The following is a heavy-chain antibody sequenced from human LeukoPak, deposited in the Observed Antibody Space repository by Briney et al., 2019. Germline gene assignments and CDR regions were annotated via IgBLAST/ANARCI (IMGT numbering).Heavy chain of an antibody. CDR3: AKADGSGWYPHYFDY. CDR2: ISGSGGST. CDR1: GFTFSSYA. Sequence: GGSLRLSCAASGFTFSSYAMSWVRQAPGKGLEWVSAISGSGGSTYYADSVKGRFTISRDNSKNTLYLQMNSLRAEDTAVYYCAKADGSGWYPHYFDYWGQGTLVTASS. D-gene: IGHD6-19*01. V-gene: IGHV3-23*01. J-gene: IGHJ4*02.